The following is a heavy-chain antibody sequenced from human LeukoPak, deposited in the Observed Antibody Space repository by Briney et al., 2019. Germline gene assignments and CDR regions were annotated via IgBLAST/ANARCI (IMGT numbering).Heavy chain of an antibody. Sequence: TGGSLRLSCAASGFTFSSYAKSWVRQAPGKGLEWVSAISGSGGSTYYADSVKGRFTISRDNSKNTLYLQMNSLRAEDTAVYYCAKGYGYSYGRNWFDPWGQGTLVTVSS. J-gene: IGHJ5*02. CDR2: ISGSGGST. CDR3: AKGYGYSYGRNWFDP. CDR1: GFTFSSYA. V-gene: IGHV3-23*01. D-gene: IGHD5-18*01.